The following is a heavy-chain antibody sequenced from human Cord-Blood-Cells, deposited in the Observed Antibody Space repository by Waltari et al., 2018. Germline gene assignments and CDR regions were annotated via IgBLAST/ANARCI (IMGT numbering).Heavy chain of an antibody. V-gene: IGHV1-2*02. Sequence: QVQLVQSGAEVKKPGASVKVSCKASGYTFTGYYMHWVRQAPGQGLEWMGWVNPNGGGTNDAQKFQGRVTMTRDTSISTAYMELSRLRSDDTAVYYCARDGCSSTSCYAFDIWGQGTMVTVSS. CDR2: VNPNGGGT. CDR1: GYTFTGYY. CDR3: ARDGCSSTSCYAFDI. J-gene: IGHJ3*02. D-gene: IGHD2-2*01.